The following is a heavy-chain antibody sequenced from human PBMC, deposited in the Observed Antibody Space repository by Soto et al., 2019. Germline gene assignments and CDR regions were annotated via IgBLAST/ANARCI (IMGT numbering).Heavy chain of an antibody. V-gene: IGHV4-39*01. CDR2: IYYSGST. CDR3: ARQEFDFYYYYYMDV. Sequence: SETLSLTCTVSGGSISSSSYYWGWIRQPPGKGLEWIGSIYYSGSTYYNPSLKSRVTISVDTSKNQFSLKLSSVTAADTAVYYCARQEFDFYYYYYMDVWGKGTTVTVSS. J-gene: IGHJ6*03. D-gene: IGHD3-10*01. CDR1: GGSISSSSYY.